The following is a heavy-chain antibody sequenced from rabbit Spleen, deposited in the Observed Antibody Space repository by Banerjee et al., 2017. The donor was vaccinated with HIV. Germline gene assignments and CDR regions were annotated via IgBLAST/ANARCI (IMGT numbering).Heavy chain of an antibody. Sequence: QSLEESGGGLVQPEGSLTLTCTASGFSFSTSYYMCWVRQAPGKGLEWIGCIYVGGSNAHYARWVNGRFTISKTSNTVFLQMTSLTAADTATYFCAKDLHSDGGSLWGPGTLVTVS. V-gene: IGHV1S40*01. D-gene: IGHD6-1*01. CDR2: IYVGGSNA. J-gene: IGHJ4*01. CDR3: AKDLHSDGGSL. CDR1: GFSFSTSYY.